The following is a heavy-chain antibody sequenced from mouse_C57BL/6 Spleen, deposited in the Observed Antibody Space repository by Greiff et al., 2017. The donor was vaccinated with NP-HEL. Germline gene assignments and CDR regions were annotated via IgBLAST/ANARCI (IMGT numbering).Heavy chain of an antibody. CDR3: ARNFGGAVVAHFDY. CDR2: IWSGGST. CDR1: GFSLTSYG. J-gene: IGHJ2*01. D-gene: IGHD1-1*01. V-gene: IGHV2-2*01. Sequence: QVQLQQSGPGLVQPSQSLSITCTVSGFSLTSYGVHWVRQSPGKGLAWLGVIWSGGSTDYNAAFISRLSISKDNSKSQVFFKMNSLQADDTARYYGARNFGGAVVAHFDYWGQGTTLTVSS.